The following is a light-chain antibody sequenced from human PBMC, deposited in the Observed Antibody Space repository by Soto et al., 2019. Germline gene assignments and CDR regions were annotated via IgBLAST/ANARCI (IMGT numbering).Light chain of an antibody. Sequence: DIQMTQSPSSLSASVGDRVTITCRTSQSVSSYLNWYQQKPGKAPNLLVFAASSLQSGVPSRFSGSGSGTDFTLTVNSLQPEDFATYYCQQSYTYPHTFGQGNKLEI. J-gene: IGKJ2*01. CDR2: AAS. CDR1: QSVSSY. V-gene: IGKV1-39*01. CDR3: QQSYTYPHT.